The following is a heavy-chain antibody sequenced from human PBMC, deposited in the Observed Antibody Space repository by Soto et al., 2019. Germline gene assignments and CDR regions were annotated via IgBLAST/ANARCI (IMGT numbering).Heavy chain of an antibody. V-gene: IGHV3-23*01. CDR2: ISGDGGST. D-gene: IGHD1-1*01. CDR1: GFTFSRSA. Sequence: PGGSLRLSCAASGFTFSRSAMSWVRQAPGKGLEWVSAISGDGGSTYYADSVRGRFTISRDNSKNTLYLQMNSLRAEDTAIYYCAKNEVHYYYYYMDVWGKGTTVTVSS. CDR3: AKNEVHYYYYYMDV. J-gene: IGHJ6*03.